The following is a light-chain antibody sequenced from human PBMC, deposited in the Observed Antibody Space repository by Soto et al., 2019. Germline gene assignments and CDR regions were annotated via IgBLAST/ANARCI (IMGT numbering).Light chain of an antibody. V-gene: IGKV3-15*01. CDR2: SAS. Sequence: EMVMTQSPATLSVSPGERATLSCRANQSASTTVAWYQQKSGQPPRLLIYSASTRAIGVPARFSGSGSGTDFTLTITSLQSEDVGVYYCQQYKDWPTTFGQGTKVEIK. CDR1: QSASTT. CDR3: QQYKDWPTT. J-gene: IGKJ1*01.